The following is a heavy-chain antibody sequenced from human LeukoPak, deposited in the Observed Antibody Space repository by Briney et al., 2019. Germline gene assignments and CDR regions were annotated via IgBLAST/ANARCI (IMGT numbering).Heavy chain of an antibody. J-gene: IGHJ4*02. D-gene: IGHD4-17*01. Sequence: PSETLSLTCTVSGGSISSYYWSWIRQPPGKGLEWIGYIYYSGSTNYNPSLKSRVTISVDTSKNQFSLKLSSVTAADTAVYYCARGPLGDHIDYWGQGTLVTVSS. CDR1: GGSISSYY. V-gene: IGHV4-59*08. CDR2: IYYSGST. CDR3: ARGPLGDHIDY.